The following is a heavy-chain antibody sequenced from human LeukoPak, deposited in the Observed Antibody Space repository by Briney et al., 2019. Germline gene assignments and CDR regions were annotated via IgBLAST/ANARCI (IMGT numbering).Heavy chain of an antibody. CDR3: AKEAARAIVVVAATPWFDP. J-gene: IGHJ5*02. Sequence: QAGGSLRLSCAASGFTFSSYGMHWVRQAPGKGLEWVAVISYDGSNKYYADSVKGRFTISRDNSKNTLYLQMNSLRAEDTAVYYCAKEAARAIVVVAATPWFDPWGQGTLVTVSS. D-gene: IGHD2-15*01. CDR1: GFTFSSYG. CDR2: ISYDGSNK. V-gene: IGHV3-30*18.